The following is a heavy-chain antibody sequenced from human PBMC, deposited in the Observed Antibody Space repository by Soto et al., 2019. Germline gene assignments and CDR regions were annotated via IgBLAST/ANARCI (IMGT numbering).Heavy chain of an antibody. CDR1: GFTFSSYA. V-gene: IGHV3-30-3*01. CDR2: ISYDGSNK. Sequence: GGSLRLSCAASGFTFSSYAMHWVRQAPGKWLEWVAVISYDGSNKYYADSVKGRFTISRDNSKNTLYLQMNSLRAEDTAVYYCARDREYCSGGSCYSGAFDYWGXGTLVNVSS. J-gene: IGHJ4*02. CDR3: ARDREYCSGGSCYSGAFDY. D-gene: IGHD2-15*01.